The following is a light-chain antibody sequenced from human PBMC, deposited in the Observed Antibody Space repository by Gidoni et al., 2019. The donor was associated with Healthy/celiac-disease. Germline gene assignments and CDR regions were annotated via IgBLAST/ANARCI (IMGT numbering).Light chain of an antibody. CDR2: LGS. J-gene: IGKJ5*01. V-gene: IGKV2-28*01. CDR3: MQALQTPPT. Sequence: DVVMTHSPLSLPVTPGEPASISCRSSQSLLHSNGYNYWDWYLQKPGQSPQLLIYLGSNRASGVPDRFSGSGSGTDFTLKISRVEAEDVGVYYCMQALQTPPTFGQGTRLEIK. CDR1: QSLLHSNGYNY.